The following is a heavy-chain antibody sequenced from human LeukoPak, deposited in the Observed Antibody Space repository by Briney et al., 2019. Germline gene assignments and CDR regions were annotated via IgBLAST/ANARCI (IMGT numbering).Heavy chain of an antibody. CDR2: IYYSGST. CDR3: ARDRDGYNDY. D-gene: IGHD5-24*01. J-gene: IGHJ4*02. CDR1: GGSISSYY. V-gene: IGHV4-59*01. Sequence: PSETLSLTCTVFGGSISSYYWSWIRQPPGKGLEWIGYIYYSGSTNYNPSLKSRVTISVDTSKNQFSLKLSSVTAADTAVYYCARDRDGYNDYWGQGTLVTVSS.